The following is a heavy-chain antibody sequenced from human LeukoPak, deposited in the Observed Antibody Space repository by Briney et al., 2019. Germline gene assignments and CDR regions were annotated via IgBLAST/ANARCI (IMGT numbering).Heavy chain of an antibody. V-gene: IGHV3-23*01. Sequence: GGSLRLSCAASGFTFSSYWMSWVRQAPGKGLEWVSGISGSGDNTYYADSVKGRFTISRDNSKNTLYVQVNSLGTEDTATYYCAKGSYYDSSGSFYFDYWGQGTLVTVSS. J-gene: IGHJ4*02. CDR2: ISGSGDNT. D-gene: IGHD3-22*01. CDR3: AKGSYYDSSGSFYFDY. CDR1: GFTFSSYW.